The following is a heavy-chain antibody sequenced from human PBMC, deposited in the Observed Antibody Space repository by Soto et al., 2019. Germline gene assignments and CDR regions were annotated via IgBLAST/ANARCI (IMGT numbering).Heavy chain of an antibody. Sequence: QVHLLLQSGAEVKKPGSSVKVSCKASGGNPSNSAISWVRQAPGQGLEWMGGIIPVFGIVSYAQNFQGRVTITADDSTSTAYRELSSLRYDDTDVYFCAGGRIVVAGSSAYYGMDVWGQGTTVTVSS. D-gene: IGHD6-19*01. CDR2: IIPVFGIV. CDR1: GGNPSNSA. V-gene: IGHV1-69*01. CDR3: AGGRIVVAGSSAYYGMDV. J-gene: IGHJ6*02.